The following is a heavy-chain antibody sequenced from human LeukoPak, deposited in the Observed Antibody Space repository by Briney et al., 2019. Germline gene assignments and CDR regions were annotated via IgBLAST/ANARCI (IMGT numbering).Heavy chain of an antibody. CDR2: ISSSSSYT. D-gene: IGHD3-10*01. Sequence: GGSLRLSCAAPGFTFSDYYMSWIRQAPGKGLEWVSYISSSSSYTNYADSVKGRFTISRDNAKNSLYLQMNSLRAEDTAVYYCATWGRNGGFGELFRSPNFDYWGQGTLVTVSS. J-gene: IGHJ4*02. CDR3: ATWGRNGGFGELFRSPNFDY. V-gene: IGHV3-11*06. CDR1: GFTFSDYY.